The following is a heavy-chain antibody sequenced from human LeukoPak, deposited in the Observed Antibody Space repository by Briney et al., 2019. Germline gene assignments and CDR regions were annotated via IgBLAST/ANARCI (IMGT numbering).Heavy chain of an antibody. Sequence: PSETLSLTCTVSGGSSSSDSYYWGWIRQPPGKGLEWIGNIYYSGTTFYNPSPKSRVTISVDTSKNQFSLRLTSVTAADTSIYYCARLSILLIKPRAFDIWGQGTVVTVSS. D-gene: IGHD2-15*01. CDR1: GGSSSSDSYY. J-gene: IGHJ3*02. CDR3: ARLSILLIKPRAFDI. CDR2: IYYSGTT. V-gene: IGHV4-39*01.